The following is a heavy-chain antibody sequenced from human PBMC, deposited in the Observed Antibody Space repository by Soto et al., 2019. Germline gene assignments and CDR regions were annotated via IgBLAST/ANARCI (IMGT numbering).Heavy chain of an antibody. J-gene: IGHJ3*02. CDR2: ISGSGGST. V-gene: IGHV3-23*01. D-gene: IGHD2-15*01. CDR3: AKDSIPYCSGGSCYDNAFDI. Sequence: PGGSLRLSCAASGFTFSSYAMSWVRQAPGKGLEWVSAISGSGGSTYYADSVKGRFTISRDNSKNTLYLQMNSLRAEDTAVYYCAKDSIPYCSGGSCYDNAFDIWGKGTMVTVSS. CDR1: GFTFSSYA.